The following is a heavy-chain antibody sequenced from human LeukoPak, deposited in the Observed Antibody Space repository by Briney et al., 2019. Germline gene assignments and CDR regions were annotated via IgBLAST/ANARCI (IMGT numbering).Heavy chain of an antibody. CDR2: IYSGGST. V-gene: IGHV3-66*01. D-gene: IGHD7-27*01. CDR1: GFTVSSNY. J-gene: IGHJ3*02. CDR3: AILNWGSYAFDI. Sequence: GGSLRLSCAASGFTVSSNYMSWVRRAPGKGLEWVSVIYSGGSTYYADSVKGRFTISRDNSKNTLYLQMNSLRAEDTAVYYCAILNWGSYAFDIWGQGTMVTVSS.